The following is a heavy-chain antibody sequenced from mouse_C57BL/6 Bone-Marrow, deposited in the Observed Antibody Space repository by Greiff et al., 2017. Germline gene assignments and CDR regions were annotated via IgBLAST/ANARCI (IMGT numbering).Heavy chain of an antibody. CDR1: GYTFTDYE. CDR2: IDPETGGT. J-gene: IGHJ3*01. CDR3: TRFSIYDGYPAWFAY. D-gene: IGHD2-3*01. Sequence: QVQLQQSGAELVRPGASVTLSCKASGYTFTDYEMHWVKQTPVHGLEWIGAIDPETGGTAYNQKFKGKAILTADKSSSTAYMELRSLTSEDSAVYYCTRFSIYDGYPAWFAYWGQGTLVTVSA. V-gene: IGHV1-15*01.